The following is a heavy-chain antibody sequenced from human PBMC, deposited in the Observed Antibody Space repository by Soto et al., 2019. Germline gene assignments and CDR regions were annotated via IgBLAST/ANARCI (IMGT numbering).Heavy chain of an antibody. J-gene: IGHJ5*02. CDR3: ARDRGFGHVNNWFDP. Sequence: PSETLSLTCTVSGGSISSGGYYWSWIRQHPGKGLEWIGYIYYSGSTYYNPSLKSRVTISIDTSKNQFSLKLSSLRSEDTAVYYCARDRGFGHVNNWFDPWGQGTLVTVS. D-gene: IGHD3-10*01. CDR1: GGSISSGGYY. CDR2: IYYSGST. V-gene: IGHV4-31*03.